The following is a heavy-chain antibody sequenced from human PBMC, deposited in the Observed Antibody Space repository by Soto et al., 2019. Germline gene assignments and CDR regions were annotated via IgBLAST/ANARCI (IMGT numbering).Heavy chain of an antibody. J-gene: IGHJ3*02. V-gene: IGHV3-23*01. CDR1: GFICSSYD. CDR2: ILVGGST. Sequence: EVQMLESGGGLAQPGGSLRLSCAVSGFICSSYDMSWVRQAPGKGLAWVSTILVGGSTHYEDSVQGRFTISRDTSKNTVYLHMNSLTAGDTAVYYWAKATATGGGAFEIYGQGTMVTVSS. D-gene: IGHD2-8*02. CDR3: AKATATGGGAFEI.